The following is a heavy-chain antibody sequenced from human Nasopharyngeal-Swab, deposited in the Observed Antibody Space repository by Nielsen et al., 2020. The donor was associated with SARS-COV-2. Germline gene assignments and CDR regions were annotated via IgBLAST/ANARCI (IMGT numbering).Heavy chain of an antibody. J-gene: IGHJ6*02. CDR1: GGSISRYY. Sequence: SETLSLTCTVSGGSISRYYWSWIRQPPGKGLEWIGYIYYSGSTNYNPSLKSRVTISVDTSTNQFSLKLSSVTAADTAVYYCATSTISNLYYYYGMDVWGQGTVVTVSS. D-gene: IGHD3-9*01. CDR2: IYYSGST. V-gene: IGHV4-59*01. CDR3: ATSTISNLYYYYGMDV.